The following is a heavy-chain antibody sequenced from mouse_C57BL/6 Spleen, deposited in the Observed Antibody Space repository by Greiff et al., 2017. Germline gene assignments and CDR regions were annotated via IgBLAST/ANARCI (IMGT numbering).Heavy chain of an antibody. Sequence: VQLQQSGPELVKPGASVKISCKASVYAFSSSWMNWVKQRPGKGLEWIGRIYPGDGDTNYNGKFKGKATLTADKSSSTAYMQLSSLTSEDSAVYFCASSYGNYEDAWFAYWGQGTLVTVSA. CDR2: IYPGDGDT. CDR1: VYAFSSSW. CDR3: ASSYGNYEDAWFAY. D-gene: IGHD2-1*01. V-gene: IGHV1-82*01. J-gene: IGHJ3*01.